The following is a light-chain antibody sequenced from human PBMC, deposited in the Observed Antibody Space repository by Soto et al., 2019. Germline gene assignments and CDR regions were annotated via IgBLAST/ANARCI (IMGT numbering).Light chain of an antibody. J-gene: IGKJ4*01. CDR3: QQYNNWPLT. CDR1: QSVSSK. CDR2: GAS. Sequence: EIVMTQSPATLSVSPGERATLSCRASQSVSSKLAWYQQKPGQAPRLLIYGASTRATGIPARFSGSGSGTEFTLTISSLQSEDFAVYYCQQYNNWPLTLGGGTKVEIK. V-gene: IGKV3-15*01.